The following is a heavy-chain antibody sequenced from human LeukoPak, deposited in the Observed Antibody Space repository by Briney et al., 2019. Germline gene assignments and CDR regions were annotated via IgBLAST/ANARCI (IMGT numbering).Heavy chain of an antibody. D-gene: IGHD3-10*01. CDR1: GFSLSTRGVG. V-gene: IGHV2-5*01. CDR3: EQRRKGLLDY. J-gene: IGHJ4*02. CDR2: IYWYDDK. Sequence: SGPTLVKPPQTLTLTCTISGFSLSTRGVGVGWIRQPPGNALEWLALIYWYDDKRYSPSLKSRLTITKDTSKNQVVLTMTNMDPVDTATYYCEQRRKGLLDYWGQGTLVTVSS.